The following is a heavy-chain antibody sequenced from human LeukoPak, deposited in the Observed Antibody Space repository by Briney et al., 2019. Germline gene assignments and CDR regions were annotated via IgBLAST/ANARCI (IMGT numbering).Heavy chain of an antibody. J-gene: IGHJ4*02. CDR3: ARGNYGSGKGYFDY. Sequence: SETLSLTCTVSGGSISSYYWSWIRQPPGKGLEWIGYIYYSGSTNYNPSLKSRVTISVDTSKNQFSLKLSSVTAADTAVYYCARGNYGSGKGYFDYRGQGTLVTVSS. CDR1: GGSISSYY. D-gene: IGHD3-10*01. CDR2: IYYSGST. V-gene: IGHV4-59*01.